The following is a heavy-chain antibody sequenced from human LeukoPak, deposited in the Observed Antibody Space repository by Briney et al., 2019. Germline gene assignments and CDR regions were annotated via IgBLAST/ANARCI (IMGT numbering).Heavy chain of an antibody. J-gene: IGHJ4*02. CDR1: GFTFSGSA. CDR2: IRSKANSYAT. D-gene: IGHD6-19*01. V-gene: IGHV3-73*01. Sequence: GGSLRLSCAASGFTFSGSAMHWVRQASGKGLEWVGRIRSKANSYATAYAASVKGRFTISRDDSKNTAYLQMNSLKTEDTAVYYCANSPLLTAGGEHFDYWGQGTLVTVSS. CDR3: ANSPLLTAGGEHFDY.